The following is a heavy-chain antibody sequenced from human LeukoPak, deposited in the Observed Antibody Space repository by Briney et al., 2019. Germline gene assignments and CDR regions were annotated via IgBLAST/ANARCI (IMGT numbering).Heavy chain of an antibody. Sequence: PGGSLRLSCAASGFTFSSYGMHWVRQAPGKGLEWVAVIWYDGSNKYYADSVKGRFTISRDNSKNTLYLQMNSLRAEDTAVYYCARDLLDIVVGRYYYYGMDVWGQGTTVTVSS. V-gene: IGHV3-33*01. CDR1: GFTFSSYG. D-gene: IGHD2-2*01. CDR2: IWYDGSNK. CDR3: ARDLLDIVVGRYYYYGMDV. J-gene: IGHJ6*02.